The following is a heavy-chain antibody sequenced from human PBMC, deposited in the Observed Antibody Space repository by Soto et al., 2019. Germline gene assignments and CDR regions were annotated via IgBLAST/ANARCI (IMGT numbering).Heavy chain of an antibody. J-gene: IGHJ4*02. V-gene: IGHV3-23*01. D-gene: IGHD7-27*01. Sequence: SLRLSCAVSGFNFSPYSMSWVRQAPGKGLEWVSIISGDCVTIEYADSVEGRFTISRDNSKNMLYLQMGSLRAEDTAVYYCAKGMGNPSYFAYWGQGTLVTVSS. CDR3: AKGMGNPSYFAY. CDR1: GFNFSPYS. CDR2: ISGDCVTI.